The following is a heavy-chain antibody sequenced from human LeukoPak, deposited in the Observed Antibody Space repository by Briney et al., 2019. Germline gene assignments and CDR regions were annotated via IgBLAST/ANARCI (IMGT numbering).Heavy chain of an antibody. V-gene: IGHV3-23*01. CDR2: ITGGGGST. Sequence: GGSLRLSCAASGFTFSTYAMNWVRQAPGKGLEWVSTITGGGGSTYYADSVKGRFTISRDNSKNTLYLQMNSLRAEDTAVYYCARALTDYYYYGMDVWGQGTTVTVSS. CDR3: ARALTDYYYYGMDV. J-gene: IGHJ6*02. CDR1: GFTFSTYA.